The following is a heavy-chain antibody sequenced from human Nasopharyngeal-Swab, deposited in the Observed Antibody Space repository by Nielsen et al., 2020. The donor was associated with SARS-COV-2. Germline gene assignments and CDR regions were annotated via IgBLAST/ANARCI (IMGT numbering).Heavy chain of an antibody. CDR3: ARDRTAMVPSDAFDI. J-gene: IGHJ3*02. Sequence: ASVKVSCKASGYTFTSYYMHWVRQAPGQGLEWMGIINPSGGSTSYAQKFQGRVTMTRDTSTSTVYMELSSLRSEDTAVYYCARDRTAMVPSDAFDIWGQGTMVTVSS. D-gene: IGHD5-18*01. CDR1: GYTFTSYY. V-gene: IGHV1-46*01. CDR2: INPSGGST.